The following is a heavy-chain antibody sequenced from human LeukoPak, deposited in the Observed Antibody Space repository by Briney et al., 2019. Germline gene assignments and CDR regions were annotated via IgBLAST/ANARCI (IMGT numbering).Heavy chain of an antibody. J-gene: IGHJ6*02. CDR1: GGSISSYY. CDR3: ARGDGSSDSYYYYGMDV. V-gene: IGHV4-59*01. CDR2: IYYSGST. Sequence: SQTLSLTCTVSGGSISSYYWSWIRQPPGKGLEWIGYIYYSGSTNYNPSLTSRVTISVDTSKNQFSLKLSSVTAADTAVYYCARGDGSSDSYYYYGMDVWGQGTTVTVSS. D-gene: IGHD6-6*01.